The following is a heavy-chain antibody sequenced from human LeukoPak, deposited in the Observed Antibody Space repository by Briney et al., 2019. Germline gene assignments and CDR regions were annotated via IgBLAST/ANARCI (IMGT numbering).Heavy chain of an antibody. CDR2: ISSSGSTI. V-gene: IGHV3-48*04. Sequence: GGSLRLSCAASGFTFSSYSMNWVRQAPGKGLEWVSYISSSGSTIYYADSVKDRFTISRDNAKNSLYLQMNSLRAEDTAVYYCARVGCSGGSCYYYYYYMDVWGKGTTVTISS. CDR3: ARVGCSGGSCYYYYYYMDV. J-gene: IGHJ6*03. CDR1: GFTFSSYS. D-gene: IGHD2-15*01.